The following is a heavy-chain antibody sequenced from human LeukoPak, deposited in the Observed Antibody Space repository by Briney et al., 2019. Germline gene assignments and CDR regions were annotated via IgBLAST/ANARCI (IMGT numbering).Heavy chain of an antibody. V-gene: IGHV1-18*01. CDR1: GYTFTSYG. D-gene: IGHD3-10*01. CDR2: ISAYNGNT. J-gene: IGHJ5*02. CDR3: ARVGVGTYGSGSYYSGNWFDP. Sequence: ASVKVSCKASGYTFTSYGISWVRQAPGQGLEWMGWISAYNGNTNYAQKLQGRVTMTTDTSTSTAYMELRSLRSDDTAVYYCARVGVGTYGSGSYYSGNWFDPWGQGTLVTVSS.